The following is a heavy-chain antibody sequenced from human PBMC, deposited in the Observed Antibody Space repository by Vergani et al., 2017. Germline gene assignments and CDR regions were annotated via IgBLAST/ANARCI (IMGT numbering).Heavy chain of an antibody. CDR3: ARGARDFWSGSAYYYMDV. CDR2: IIPIFGTA. D-gene: IGHD3-3*01. V-gene: IGHV1-69*12. CDR1: GGTFSSYA. Sequence: QVQLVQSGAEVKKPGSSVKVSCKASGGTFSSYAISWVRQAPGQGLEWMGGIIPIFGTANYAQKFQGRVTITADESTSTAYMELSSLRSEDTAVYYCARGARDFWSGSAYYYMDVWGQGTTVTVSS. J-gene: IGHJ6*03.